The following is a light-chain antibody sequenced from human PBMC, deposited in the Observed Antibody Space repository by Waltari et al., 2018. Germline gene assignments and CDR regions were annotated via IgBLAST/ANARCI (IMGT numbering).Light chain of an antibody. CDR2: VNSDGSY. V-gene: IGLV4-69*01. CDR1: SGHSSNV. CDR3: QSGGHGTWV. J-gene: IGLJ3*02. Sequence: QLVLTQSPSASASLGASVKLTCTLSSGHSSNVVAWLQQQPEKGPRYLMKVNSDGSYSQGDEIPDRFSGTSSGAERYLTISNLQSEDEADYYCQSGGHGTWVFGGGTKLTVL.